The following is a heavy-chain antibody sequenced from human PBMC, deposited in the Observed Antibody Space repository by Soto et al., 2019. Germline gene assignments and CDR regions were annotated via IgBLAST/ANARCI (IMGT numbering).Heavy chain of an antibody. V-gene: IGHV3-43*01. Sequence: GGSLRLSCAASGFTFDDYTMHWVRQAPGKGLEWVSLISWDGGSTYYADSVKGRFTISRDNSKNSLYLQMNSLRTEDTALYYCAKDVGWGSSCDDYYYGMDVWGQGTTVTVSS. J-gene: IGHJ6*02. D-gene: IGHD6-13*01. CDR3: AKDVGWGSSCDDYYYGMDV. CDR1: GFTFDDYT. CDR2: ISWDGGST.